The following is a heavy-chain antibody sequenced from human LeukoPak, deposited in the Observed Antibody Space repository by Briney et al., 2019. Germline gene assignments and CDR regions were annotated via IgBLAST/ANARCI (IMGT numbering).Heavy chain of an antibody. CDR1: GYTLTDYY. Sequence: GASVKVSCKASGYTLTDYYVHWVRLAPGQGLEWMGWFNPNSGGTNYAQKFQGRVTMTRDTSINTAYMELSRLTSDDTAVYYCARGYAYFDYWGQGTLVTVSS. CDR2: FNPNSGGT. D-gene: IGHD2-2*01. CDR3: ARGYAYFDY. J-gene: IGHJ4*02. V-gene: IGHV1-2*02.